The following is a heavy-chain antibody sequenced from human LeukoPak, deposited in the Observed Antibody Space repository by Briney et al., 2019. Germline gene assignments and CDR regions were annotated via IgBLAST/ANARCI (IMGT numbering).Heavy chain of an antibody. CDR2: FSDSGGST. J-gene: IGHJ6*02. Sequence: GSLRLFCAASGFTFSSYAMSWVRQAPGKGLEWVSTFSDSGGSTYYADSVKGRFTISRDNSKSTLFLQMSSLRAEDTAVYYCAKVPVAVAGRPYYYYGMDVWGQGTTVTVSS. D-gene: IGHD6-19*01. CDR3: AKVPVAVAGRPYYYYGMDV. V-gene: IGHV3-23*01. CDR1: GFTFSSYA.